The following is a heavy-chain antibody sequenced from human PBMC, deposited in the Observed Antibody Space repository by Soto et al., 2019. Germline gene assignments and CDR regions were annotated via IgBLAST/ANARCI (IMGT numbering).Heavy chain of an antibody. V-gene: IGHV3-30-3*01. CDR1: GVTFSSYS. CDR3: ARGPGITMIVVVITFGAFDI. D-gene: IGHD3-22*01. J-gene: IGHJ3*02. CDR2: ISYDGSNK. Sequence: PGGSLRLSCAASGVTFSSYSMHWVRQAPGKGLEWVAVISYDGSNKYYADSVKGRFTISRDNSKNTLYLQMNSLRAEDTAVYYCARGPGITMIVVVITFGAFDIWGQGTMVTVSS.